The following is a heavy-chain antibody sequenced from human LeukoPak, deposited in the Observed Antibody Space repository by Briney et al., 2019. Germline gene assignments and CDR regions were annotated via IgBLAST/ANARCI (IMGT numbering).Heavy chain of an antibody. D-gene: IGHD1-26*01. J-gene: IGHJ3*02. CDR3: AREGGVVGATTGRRGFDI. CDR2: INPSGGTT. V-gene: IGHV1-46*01. Sequence: ASVKVSCKTSGYTFTTNYIHWVRQAPGQGLEWMGIINPSGGTTVYAPNVQGRITMTRDTSTSTVYMDLNSLRSEDTAVYYCAREGGVVGATTGRRGFDIWGQGTVVTVSP. CDR1: GYTFTTNY.